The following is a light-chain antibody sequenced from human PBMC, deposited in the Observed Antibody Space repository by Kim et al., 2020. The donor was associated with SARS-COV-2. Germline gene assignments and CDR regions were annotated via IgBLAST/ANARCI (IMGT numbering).Light chain of an antibody. CDR1: QSVASN. CDR3: QQYSNWPPYT. J-gene: IGKJ2*01. CDR2: GAS. V-gene: IGKV3-15*01. Sequence: EIVMTQSPATLSVSPGERATLSCRASQSVASNLAWYQHKPGQAPRLLIYGASTRATGIPARFSGSGSGTEFTLTIGSLQSEDFAVYYCQQYSNWPPYTFGPGTKLEIK.